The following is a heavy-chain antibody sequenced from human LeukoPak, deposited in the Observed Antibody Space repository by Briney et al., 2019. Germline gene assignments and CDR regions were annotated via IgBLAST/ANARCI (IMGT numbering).Heavy chain of an antibody. CDR1: GYTFTSYG. Sequence: ASVKVSCKASGYTFTSYGISWVRQAPGQGLEWMGWISAYNGNTNYAQKLQGRVTMTTDTSTRTAYMELRSLRSDDTAVYYCARQLPVLRYFDWLPYYYYYMDVWGKGTTVTVSS. V-gene: IGHV1-18*01. J-gene: IGHJ6*03. CDR3: ARQLPVLRYFDWLPYYYYYMDV. D-gene: IGHD3-9*01. CDR2: ISAYNGNT.